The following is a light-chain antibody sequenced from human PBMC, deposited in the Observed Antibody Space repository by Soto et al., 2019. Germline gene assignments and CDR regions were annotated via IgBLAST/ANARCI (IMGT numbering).Light chain of an antibody. CDR2: EVN. J-gene: IGLJ2*01. Sequence: QSALTQPASVSGSPGQSITISCTGTDSDVGDYDYVSWYQQHPGKAPKLIISEVNNRPSGVSNRFSGSKSGNTASLTISGLQAEDEADYYCSSYVSSNTLIFGGGTQLTVL. CDR1: DSDVGDYDY. CDR3: SSYVSSNTLI. V-gene: IGLV2-14*01.